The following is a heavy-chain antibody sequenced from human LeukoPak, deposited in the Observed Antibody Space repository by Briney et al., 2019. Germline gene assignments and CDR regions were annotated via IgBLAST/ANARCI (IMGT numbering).Heavy chain of an antibody. J-gene: IGHJ4*02. CDR1: GFTLSSNW. CDR3: ATVFDY. Sequence: PGGSLRLSCAVSGFTLSSNWMHWVRQVPGKGLVWVSRIDNYGSGTIYADSVKGRSTISRDNAKNTVYLQMNSLRAEDTAVYYCATVFDYWGQGTLVTVSS. CDR2: IDNYGSGT. V-gene: IGHV3-74*01.